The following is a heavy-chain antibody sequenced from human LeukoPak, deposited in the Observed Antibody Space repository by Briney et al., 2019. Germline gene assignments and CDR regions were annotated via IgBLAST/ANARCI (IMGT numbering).Heavy chain of an antibody. V-gene: IGHV3-11*01. J-gene: IGHJ5*02. CDR3: ARGGEWELLHWFDP. Sequence: PGGSLRLSCAASGFTFSDYYMSWIRLAPGKGLEWVSYISSSGSTIYYADSVKGRFTISRDNAKNSLYLQMNSLRAEDTAVYYCARGGEWELLHWFDPWGQGTLVTVSS. CDR1: GFTFSDYY. D-gene: IGHD1-26*01. CDR2: ISSSGSTI.